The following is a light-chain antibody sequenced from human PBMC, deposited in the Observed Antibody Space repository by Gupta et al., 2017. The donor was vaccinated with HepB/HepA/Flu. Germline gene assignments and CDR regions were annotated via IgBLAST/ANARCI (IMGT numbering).Light chain of an antibody. CDR2: GRN. CDR1: SLRNYY. CDR3: NSRDSTGNFNV. V-gene: IGLV3-19*01. J-gene: IGLJ3*02. Sequence: SSKLTQDPAVSVALGQTVRITCQGDSLRNYYASWYQQKPGQAPIRGFYGRNSRPSGIPDRFAGSTSGNTASLTLXGXQAEDEXDFYCNSRDSTGNFNVCGGGTKLTVL.